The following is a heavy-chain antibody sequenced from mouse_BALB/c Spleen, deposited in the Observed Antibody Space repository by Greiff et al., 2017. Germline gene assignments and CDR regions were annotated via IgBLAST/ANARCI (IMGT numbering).Heavy chain of an antibody. CDR1: GYTFSSYW. J-gene: IGHJ4*01. CDR2: ILPGSGST. Sequence: QVHVKQSGAELMKPGASVKISCKATGYTFSSYWIEWVKQRPGHGLEWIGEILPGSGSTNYNEKFKGKATFTADTSSNTAYMQLSSLTSEDSAVYYCARGGYYGYERYAMDYWGQGTSVTVSS. D-gene: IGHD2-2*01. V-gene: IGHV1-9*01. CDR3: ARGGYYGYERYAMDY.